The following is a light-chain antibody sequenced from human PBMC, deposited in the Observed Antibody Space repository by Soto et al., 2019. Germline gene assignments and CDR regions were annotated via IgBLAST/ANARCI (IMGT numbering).Light chain of an antibody. CDR3: QQVNVYPST. V-gene: IGKV1-9*01. Sequence: IELTQSPSSPSASVGDRVAITCRASQGISSYLGWYQQKPGKAPNLLIYDASTLHSGVPSRFSGGGSGTDFTLTISSLQPEDFATCYCQQVNVYPSTFGGGTKVDIK. CDR2: DAS. J-gene: IGKJ4*01. CDR1: QGISSY.